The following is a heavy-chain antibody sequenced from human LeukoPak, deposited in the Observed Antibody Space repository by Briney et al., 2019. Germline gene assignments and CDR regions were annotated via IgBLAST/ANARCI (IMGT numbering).Heavy chain of an antibody. CDR1: GGSTSSGYYY. V-gene: IGHV4-61*02. D-gene: IGHD3-3*01. Sequence: SETLSLTCTVSGGSTSSGYYYWSWIRQPAGKGLEWIGRIYTSGSTNYNPSLKSRVTISLDTSKNQFSLKLNSVTAADTAVYYCARDQLGEPTIFLAYWGQGTLVTVSS. CDR3: ARDQLGEPTIFLAY. J-gene: IGHJ4*02. CDR2: IYTSGST.